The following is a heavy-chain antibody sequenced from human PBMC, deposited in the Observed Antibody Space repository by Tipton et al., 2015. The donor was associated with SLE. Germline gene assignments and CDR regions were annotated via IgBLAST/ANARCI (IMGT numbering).Heavy chain of an antibody. CDR1: GGSISSQY. V-gene: IGHV4-59*11. CDR2: IHYSGST. Sequence: TLSLTCTVSGGSISSQYWSWIRQPPGKGLEWIGYIHYSGSTKFNPSLKSRAILSVDTSKNQFSLRLSSVTAADTAVYYCARRIVAGGYGYYFDYWGQGRLVTVSS. D-gene: IGHD6-13*01. J-gene: IGHJ4*02. CDR3: ARRIVAGGYGYYFDY.